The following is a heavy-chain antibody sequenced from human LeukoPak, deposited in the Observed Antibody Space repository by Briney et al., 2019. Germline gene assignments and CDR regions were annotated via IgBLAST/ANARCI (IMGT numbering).Heavy chain of an antibody. CDR1: GGSISSSSYY. CDR2: IYYSGST. J-gene: IGHJ4*02. CDR3: ASRRDHYFDY. Sequence: PSETLSLTCTVSGGSISSSSYYWGWIRQPPGTGLEWIGSIYYSGSTYYNPSLKSRVTISVDTSKNQFSLKLSSVTAADTAVYYCASRRDHYFDYWGQGTLVTVSS. V-gene: IGHV4-39*07.